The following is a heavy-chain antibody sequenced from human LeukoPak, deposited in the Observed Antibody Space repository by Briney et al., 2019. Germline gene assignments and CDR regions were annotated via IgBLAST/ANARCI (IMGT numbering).Heavy chain of an antibody. D-gene: IGHD3-10*01. J-gene: IGHJ4*02. CDR1: GYTFTSYG. CDR2: ISAYNGNT. V-gene: IGHV1-18*01. Sequence: ASVKVSCKAAGYTFTSYGISWVRQGHGQGLEWMGWISAYNGNTSYAQKLQGRVTMTTDTSTSTAYLELRILRSDDTGSYYSAKNTTMVRGVHSDYWGQGTLVTVSS. CDR3: AKNTTMVRGVHSDY.